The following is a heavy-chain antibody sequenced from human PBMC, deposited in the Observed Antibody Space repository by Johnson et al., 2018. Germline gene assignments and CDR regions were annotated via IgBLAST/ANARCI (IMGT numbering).Heavy chain of an antibody. CDR1: GYSFTSYW. V-gene: IGHV5-51*01. D-gene: IGHD4-17*01. J-gene: IGHJ6*03. CDR3: ARHAPLTTWDYYYHYMDV. CDR2: IYPGDSDT. Sequence: VQLVESGAEVKKPGESLKISCKGSGYSFTSYWIGWVRQMPGKGLEWMGIIYPGDSDTRYSPSFQGQVTISADKSISTAYLQWTSLMASDTAMYYCARHAPLTTWDYYYHYMDVWGKGTTVTVSS.